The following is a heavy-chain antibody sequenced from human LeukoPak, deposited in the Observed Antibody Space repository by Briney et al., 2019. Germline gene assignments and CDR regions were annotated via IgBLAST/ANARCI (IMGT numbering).Heavy chain of an antibody. CDR1: GFTVSSNY. CDR2: IYSGGST. J-gene: IGHJ3*02. Sequence: GRSLRLSCAASGFTVSSNYMSWVRQAPGKGLEWVSVIYSGGSTYYADSVKGRFTISRDNSKNTLYLQMNSLRAEDTAVCYCARGGGVLLWFGGESAFDIWGQGTMVTVSS. D-gene: IGHD3-10*01. CDR3: ARGGGVLLWFGGESAFDI. V-gene: IGHV3-53*01.